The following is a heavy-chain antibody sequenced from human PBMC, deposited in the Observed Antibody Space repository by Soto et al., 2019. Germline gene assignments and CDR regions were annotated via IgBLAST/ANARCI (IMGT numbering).Heavy chain of an antibody. CDR3: AKDPGSSWYEGYYMDV. V-gene: IGHV3-23*01. D-gene: IGHD6-13*01. CDR2: ISGSGGST. J-gene: IGHJ6*03. CDR1: GFTLSSYA. Sequence: GGSLRLSCAASGFTLSSYAMSWVRQAPGKGLEWVSAISGSGGSTYYADSVKGRFTISRDSSKNTLYLQMNSLRAEDTAVYYCAKDPGSSWYEGYYMDVWGKGTTVTVSS.